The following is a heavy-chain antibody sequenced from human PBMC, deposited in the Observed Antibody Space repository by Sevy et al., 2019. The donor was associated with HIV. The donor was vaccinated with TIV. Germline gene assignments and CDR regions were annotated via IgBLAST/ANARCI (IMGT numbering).Heavy chain of an antibody. D-gene: IGHD3-22*01. J-gene: IGHJ3*02. V-gene: IGHV3-53*01. CDR3: ARLNVYYYDDDGYYTTGNAFDI. CDR1: GFSVSDTY. CDR2: IYSGDKT. Sequence: GGSLRLSCAASGFSVSDTYMIWVRQAPGKGLEWVSVIYSGDKTYHADSVKGRFTISRDSSKNTIYLQLNSLRTEDTAVYYCARLNVYYYDDDGYYTTGNAFDIWGQGTMVTVSS.